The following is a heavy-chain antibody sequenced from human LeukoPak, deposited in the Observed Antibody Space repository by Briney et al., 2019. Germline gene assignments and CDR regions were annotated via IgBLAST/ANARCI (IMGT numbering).Heavy chain of an antibody. J-gene: IGHJ4*02. Sequence: GGSLRLSCAASGFTFDDYGMSWVRQAPGKGLEWVSGINWNGGSTGYADSVKGRFTISRDNAKNSLYLQMNSLRAEDTALYYCARLGIEGIVGATGLEYWGQGTLVTVSS. CDR2: INWNGGST. CDR3: ARLGIEGIVGATGLEY. CDR1: GFTFDDYG. D-gene: IGHD1-26*01. V-gene: IGHV3-20*04.